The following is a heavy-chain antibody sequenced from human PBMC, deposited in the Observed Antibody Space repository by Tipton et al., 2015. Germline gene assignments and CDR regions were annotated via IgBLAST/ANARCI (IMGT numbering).Heavy chain of an antibody. D-gene: IGHD5-12*01. Sequence: LRLSCSVSSDSISKYYWSWIRQPPGKELEWTGYIQYSGSTNYNPSLKSRVTISVDTSKTQFSRKMSSVTAADTAVYYCARVKAGYSGYVAWGRGTLVTVSS. V-gene: IGHV4-59*12. CDR3: ARVKAGYSGYVA. CDR1: SDSISKYY. CDR2: IQYSGST. J-gene: IGHJ4*02.